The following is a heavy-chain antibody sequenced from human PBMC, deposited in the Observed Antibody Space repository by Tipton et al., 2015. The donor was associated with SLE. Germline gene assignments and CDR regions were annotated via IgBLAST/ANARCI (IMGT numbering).Heavy chain of an antibody. CDR3: ARHRRVGGSPSDP. D-gene: IGHD1-26*01. CDR2: VYYSGNT. V-gene: IGHV4-39*01. Sequence: TLSLTCAVSGGSITTSDYYWGWIRHSPGRGLEWIGSVYYSGNTYSNPSLKSRLAISVDTANNHFSLKLRSVTAADTGVYYCARHRRVGGSPSDPWGQGTLVTVSS. CDR1: GGSITTSDYY. J-gene: IGHJ5*02.